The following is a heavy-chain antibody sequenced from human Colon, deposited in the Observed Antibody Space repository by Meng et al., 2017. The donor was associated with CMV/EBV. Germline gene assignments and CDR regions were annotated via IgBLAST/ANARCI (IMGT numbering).Heavy chain of an antibody. Sequence: ASVKVSCRASGDTFTGYYMHWVRQAPGQGLEWMGWINPNSGGTNYAQKFQGRVTMTRDTSISTAYMELSRLRSDDTAVYYCARSSPSCYGRCYYSYGMDVWGQGTTVTVSS. J-gene: IGHJ6*02. V-gene: IGHV1-2*02. D-gene: IGHD2-2*01. CDR1: GDTFTGYY. CDR3: ARSSPSCYGRCYYSYGMDV. CDR2: INPNSGGT.